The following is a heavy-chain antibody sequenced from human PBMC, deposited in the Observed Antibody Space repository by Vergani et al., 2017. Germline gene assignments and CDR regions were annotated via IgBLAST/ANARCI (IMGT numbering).Heavy chain of an antibody. D-gene: IGHD3-10*01. J-gene: IGHJ4*02. CDR2: IYTSGST. CDR1: GGSISSDSYY. CDR3: AGYGSGSLRRLDY. V-gene: IGHV4-61*02. Sequence: QVQLQESGPGLVKPSQTLSLTCTVSGGSISSDSYYWSWIRQPAGQGLAWIGRIYTSGSTNYNPSLKSRVTISVDTSKNQFSLKLSSVTAAGTAVYYCAGYGSGSLRRLDYWGRGTLVTVSS.